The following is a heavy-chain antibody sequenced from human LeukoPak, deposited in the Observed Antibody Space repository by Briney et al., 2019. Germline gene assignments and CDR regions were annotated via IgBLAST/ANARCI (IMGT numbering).Heavy chain of an antibody. Sequence: GGSLRLSCAASGFTFSNAWMSWVRQAPGKGLEWVGRIKSKTDGGTTDYAAPVKGRFTISRDDSKNTLYLQMNSLKTEDTAVYYCTTGGYYDYVWGSYRYLDYGGQGTLVTVSS. CDR1: GFTFSNAW. CDR2: IKSKTDGGTT. CDR3: TTGGYYDYVWGSYRYLDY. D-gene: IGHD3-16*02. V-gene: IGHV3-15*01. J-gene: IGHJ4*02.